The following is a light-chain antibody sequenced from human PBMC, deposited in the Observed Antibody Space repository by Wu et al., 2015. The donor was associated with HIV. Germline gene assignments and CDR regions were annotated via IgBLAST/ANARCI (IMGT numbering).Light chain of an antibody. CDR3: QQYNNWPWT. V-gene: IGKV3-15*01. J-gene: IGKJ1*01. CDR1: LSLNNN. CDR2: AAS. Sequence: EMVMTQSPAALSVSPGERVTLSCTASLSLNNNLAWYQQKPGQAPRLLIYAASARATGIPARFSGSGSDTEFTLTISSMQSEDFAVYYCQQYNNWPWTFGQGTNVEIK.